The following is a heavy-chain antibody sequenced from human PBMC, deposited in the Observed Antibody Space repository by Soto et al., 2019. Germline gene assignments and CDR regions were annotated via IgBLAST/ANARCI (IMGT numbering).Heavy chain of an antibody. V-gene: IGHV4-34*01. Sequence: QVQLQQWGAGLLKPSETLSLTCAFYGGSCSGYYWSWIRQHPGKGLEWIGEINHSGSTNYNTSLKSRVIISVDTSKNKFSLKLSSVTAADTAVYYCARGPIVVVPAAMGFQHWGQGTLVTVSS. D-gene: IGHD2-2*01. CDR1: GGSCSGYY. CDR3: ARGPIVVVPAAMGFQH. J-gene: IGHJ1*01. CDR2: INHSGST.